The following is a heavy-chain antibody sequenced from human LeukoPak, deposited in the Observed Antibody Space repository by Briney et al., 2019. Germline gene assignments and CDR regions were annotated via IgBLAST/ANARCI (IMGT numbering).Heavy chain of an antibody. D-gene: IGHD1-7*01. J-gene: IGHJ4*02. CDR2: IRYSAST. CDR1: GGSISSSGYY. Sequence: PSQTLSLTCTVAGGSISSSGYYWVWVRQPPGKGLEWIGTIRYSASTYYNPSLKSRVAISVDTSKKQLSLMLSSVTAADTAVYYCARHEELTMNVYWGQGTLLTVSS. V-gene: IGHV4-39*01. CDR3: ARHEELTMNVY.